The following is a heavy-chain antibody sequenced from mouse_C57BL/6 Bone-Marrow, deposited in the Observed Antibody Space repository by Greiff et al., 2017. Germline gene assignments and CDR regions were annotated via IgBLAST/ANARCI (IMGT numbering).Heavy chain of an antibody. CDR2: ISDGGSYT. D-gene: IGHD6-1*01. CDR3: ARGLTTLFAY. J-gene: IGHJ3*01. Sequence: VKLMESGGGLVKPGGSLKLSCAASGFTFSSYAMSWVRQTPEKRLEWVATISDGGSYTYYPDNVKGRFTISRDNAKNNLYLQMSHLKSEDTAMYYCARGLTTLFAYWGQGTLVTVSA. V-gene: IGHV5-4*03. CDR1: GFTFSSYA.